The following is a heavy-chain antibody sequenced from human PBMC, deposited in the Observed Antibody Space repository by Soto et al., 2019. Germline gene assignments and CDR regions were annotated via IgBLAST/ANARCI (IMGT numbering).Heavy chain of an antibody. CDR2: IYYSGTT. D-gene: IGHD4-17*01. Sequence: QVQLQESGPGLVKPSQTLSLTCAVSGYSISSGVDYWSWIRQFPGKGLEWIGHIYYSGTTYYNPYLKSRLTITVDTSKNQFSLMLHSVTAADTAVYYCARVVTTTYNRFDPWGQGTQVAVSS. V-gene: IGHV4-31*11. CDR1: GYSISSGVDY. J-gene: IGHJ5*02. CDR3: ARVVTTTYNRFDP.